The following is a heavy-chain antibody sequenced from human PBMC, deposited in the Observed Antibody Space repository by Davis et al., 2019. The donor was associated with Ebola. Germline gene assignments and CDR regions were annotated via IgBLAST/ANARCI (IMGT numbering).Heavy chain of an antibody. D-gene: IGHD4/OR15-4a*01. Sequence: PSETLSLTCSVYGVSFSDSYYSWIRLPPGKGLEWIGEINHSGGTNYNPSLESRLTMSVDTSKNHFSLKFSSVTAADTAVYYCVTYGADHLFNNWGQGTLVTVSS. V-gene: IGHV4-34*10. CDR1: GVSFSDSY. J-gene: IGHJ4*02. CDR3: VTYGADHLFNN. CDR2: INHSGGT.